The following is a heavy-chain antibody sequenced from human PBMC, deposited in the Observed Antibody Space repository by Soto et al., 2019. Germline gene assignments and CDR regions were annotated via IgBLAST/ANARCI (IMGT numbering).Heavy chain of an antibody. Sequence: QVQLVESGGGLVKPGGSLRLSCAASGFTFSDYYMSWIRQAPGKGLEWVSYISSSGSTIYYADSVKGRFTISRDNAKNSLYLQMNSLRAEDTAVYYCARDTKKTYYYDSSGYYAIDYWGQGTLVTVSS. CDR3: ARDTKKTYYYDSSGYYAIDY. V-gene: IGHV3-11*01. J-gene: IGHJ4*02. CDR2: ISSSGSTI. CDR1: GFTFSDYY. D-gene: IGHD3-22*01.